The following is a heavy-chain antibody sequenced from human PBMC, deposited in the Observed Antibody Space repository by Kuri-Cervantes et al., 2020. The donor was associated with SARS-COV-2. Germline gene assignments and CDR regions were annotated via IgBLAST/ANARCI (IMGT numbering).Heavy chain of an antibody. Sequence: GESLKISCAASGFTFSSYGMHWVRQAPGKGLEWVAFIRYDGSNKYYADSVKGRFTISRDNAQNSLYLQMDDLGAEDTAVYYCARGPFDYWGQGTLVTVSS. CDR2: IRYDGSNK. J-gene: IGHJ4*02. CDR3: ARGPFDY. V-gene: IGHV3-30*02. CDR1: GFTFSSYG.